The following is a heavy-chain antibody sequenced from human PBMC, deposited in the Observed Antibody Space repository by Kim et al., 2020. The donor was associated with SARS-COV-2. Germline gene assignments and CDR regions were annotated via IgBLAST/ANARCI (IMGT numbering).Heavy chain of an antibody. CDR3: ASLNYYDSSGYYYASWYYYGMDV. Sequence: SVKVSCKASGGTFSSYAISWVRQAPGQGLEWMGGIIPIFGTANYAQKFQGRVTITADESTSTAYMELSSLRSEDTAVYYCASLNYYDSSGYYYASWYYYGMDVWGQGTTVTVSS. CDR2: IIPIFGTA. V-gene: IGHV1-69*13. J-gene: IGHJ6*02. CDR1: GGTFSSYA. D-gene: IGHD3-22*01.